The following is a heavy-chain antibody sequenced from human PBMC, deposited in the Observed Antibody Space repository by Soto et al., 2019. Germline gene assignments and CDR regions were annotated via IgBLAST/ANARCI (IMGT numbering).Heavy chain of an antibody. CDR2: MKKDGSQK. V-gene: IGHV3-7*01. CDR1: GFTFSNYW. Sequence: GGSLRLSCVASGFTFSNYWMSWVRQAPGKGLEWVANMKKDGSQKYYVDSVKGRFTISRDNARNSLYLQMNSLRAEDTAVYYCARGVYYDSSGYYFRWGQGTLVTVSS. CDR3: ARGVYYDSSGYYFR. J-gene: IGHJ4*02. D-gene: IGHD3-22*01.